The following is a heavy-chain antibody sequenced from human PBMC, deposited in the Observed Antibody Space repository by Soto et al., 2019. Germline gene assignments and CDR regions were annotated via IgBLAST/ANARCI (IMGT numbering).Heavy chain of an antibody. V-gene: IGHV4-59*01. CDR3: ARALSGSYLFDY. D-gene: IGHD1-26*01. CDR1: GGSISSDY. CDR2: ISYSGNT. Sequence: SETLSLTCTVSGGSISSDYWSWIRQPPGKGLEWIGYISYSGNTNYNPSLKSLVTISVDTSKKQFSLKLRSVTAADTAVYYCARALSGSYLFDYSGQGMLVTVYS. J-gene: IGHJ4*02.